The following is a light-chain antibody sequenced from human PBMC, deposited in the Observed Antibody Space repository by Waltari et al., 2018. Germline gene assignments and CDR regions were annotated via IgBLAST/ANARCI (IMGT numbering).Light chain of an antibody. CDR1: SSNIGAGYH. CDR2: GNS. V-gene: IGLV1-40*01. CDR3: QSYDSSLSGSV. J-gene: IGLJ2*01. Sequence: QSVLTQPPSVSGAPGQRVTISRTGSSSNIGAGYHVHLYPQLPGPAPKLLIYGNSNRPSGVPDRFSGSKSGTSASLAITGLQAEDEADYYCQSYDSSLSGSVFGGGTKLTVL.